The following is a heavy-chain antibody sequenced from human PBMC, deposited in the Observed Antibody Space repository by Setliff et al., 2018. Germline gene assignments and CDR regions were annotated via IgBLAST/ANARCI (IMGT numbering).Heavy chain of an antibody. D-gene: IGHD3-10*01. CDR1: GFTFSSYW. CDR2: IKQDGSEK. Sequence: GGSLRLSCAASGFTFSSYWMSRVRQVPGKGLEWVANIKQDGSEKYYVDSVKGRFTISRDNAKNSLYLQMNGLRAEDTAVYYCARSVRGFDYWGQGTLVTVSS. V-gene: IGHV3-7*03. J-gene: IGHJ4*02. CDR3: ARSVRGFDY.